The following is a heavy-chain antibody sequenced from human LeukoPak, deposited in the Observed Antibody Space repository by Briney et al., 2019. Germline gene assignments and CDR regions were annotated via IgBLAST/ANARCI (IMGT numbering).Heavy chain of an antibody. V-gene: IGHV1-2*02. CDR1: GYTFTSYH. CDR2: INPNSGGT. Sequence: GASVKVSCKASGYTFTSYHMHWVRQAPGQGLEWMGWINPNSGGTNYAQKFQGRVTMTTDTSMSTAYMELSRLTSDDTAVYYCARAGGRSWFDPWGQGTLVTVSS. CDR3: ARAGGRSWFDP. J-gene: IGHJ5*02.